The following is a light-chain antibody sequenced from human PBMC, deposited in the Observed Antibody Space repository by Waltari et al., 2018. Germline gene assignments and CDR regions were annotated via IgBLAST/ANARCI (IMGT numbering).Light chain of an antibody. CDR2: GAS. J-gene: IGKJ4*01. CDR3: QQYNNWPPLT. Sequence: EIVLTQSPGTLSLSPGESATLSCRASQSVGRNLAWYHQKPGQAPRLLISGASNRSTGIPARFSGSGYGTEFTLTISSLQSEDFAVYYCQQYNNWPPLTFGGGTTVEI. CDR1: QSVGRN. V-gene: IGKV3-15*01.